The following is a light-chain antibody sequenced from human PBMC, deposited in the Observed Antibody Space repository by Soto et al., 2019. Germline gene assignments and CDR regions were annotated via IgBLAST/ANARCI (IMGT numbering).Light chain of an antibody. Sequence: QSALTQPASVSGSPGQSIAISCTGTSSDVGGYNSVSWYQQYPGKAPKLMIHDVSNRPSGVSNRFSGSKSGNTASLTISGLQAEDEADYYCSSFTTSTSDVFGSGTQLTVL. J-gene: IGLJ7*01. CDR1: SSDVGGYNS. CDR2: DVS. V-gene: IGLV2-14*01. CDR3: SSFTTSTSDV.